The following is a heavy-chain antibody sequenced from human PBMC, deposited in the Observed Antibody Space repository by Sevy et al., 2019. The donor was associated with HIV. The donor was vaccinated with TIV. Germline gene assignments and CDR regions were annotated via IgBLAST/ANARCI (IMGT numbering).Heavy chain of an antibody. V-gene: IGHV3-30*18. CDR2: LSLQGINK. CDR1: GTNFGAFA. Sequence: GGSLRLSCAVSGTNFGAFAMHWVRQAPGKGLEWVAGLSLQGINKYYADSLKGRFNISRDNSKDILYLQMKSLRPEDTAIYYCGKGVVGRTNYLENYYYGMDVGGRGTTVTVSS. J-gene: IGHJ6*02. D-gene: IGHD1-7*01. CDR3: GKGVVGRTNYLENYYYGMDV.